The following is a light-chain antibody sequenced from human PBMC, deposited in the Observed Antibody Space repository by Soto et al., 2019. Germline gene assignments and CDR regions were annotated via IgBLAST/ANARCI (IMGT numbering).Light chain of an antibody. Sequence: EIVMTQSPATLSVSPGERATLSCRASQSVSSNLAWYQQKPGQAPRLLIYGASTRATGVPARFSGSGSGTEFPLTIRSLQSEDSAVYSCQQYNSWPPFTFGQGTKVEIK. J-gene: IGKJ2*01. CDR1: QSVSSN. CDR3: QQYNSWPPFT. CDR2: GAS. V-gene: IGKV3-15*01.